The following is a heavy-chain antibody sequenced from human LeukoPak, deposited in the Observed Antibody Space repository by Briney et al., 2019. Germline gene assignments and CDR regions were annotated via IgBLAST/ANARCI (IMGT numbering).Heavy chain of an antibody. D-gene: IGHD6-13*01. J-gene: IGHJ4*02. V-gene: IGHV4-59*01. Sequence: SETLSLTCTVSGGSISSYYWSWIRQPPGKGLEWIGYIYYSGSTNYNPSLRSRVTISVDTSKSQFSLKLSSVTAADTAVYYCARDGVAAAGFDYWGQGTLVTVSS. CDR3: ARDGVAAAGFDY. CDR1: GGSISSYY. CDR2: IYYSGST.